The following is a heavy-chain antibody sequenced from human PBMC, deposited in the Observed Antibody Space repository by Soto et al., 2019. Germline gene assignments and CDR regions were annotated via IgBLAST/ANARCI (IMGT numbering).Heavy chain of an antibody. V-gene: IGHV3-21*01. D-gene: IGHD3-22*01. CDR1: GFTFSSYS. CDR3: ARDGEGPRYDSSGETYYYYYYGMDV. CDR2: ISIIISYI. Sequence: PGGSLRLSCAASGFTFSSYSMNWVRQAPGKGLEWVSSISIIISYIYYADSVKGRFTISRDNAKNSLYLQMNSLRAEDTAVYYCARDGEGPRYDSSGETYYYYYYGMDVWGQGTTVTVSS. J-gene: IGHJ6*02.